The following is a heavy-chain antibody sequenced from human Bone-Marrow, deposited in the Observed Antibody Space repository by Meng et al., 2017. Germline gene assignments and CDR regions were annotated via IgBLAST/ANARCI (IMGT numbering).Heavy chain of an antibody. V-gene: IGHV3-48*03. Sequence: GGSLRLSCAASGFTFSNYEMNWVRQAPGKGLERVSYIDSSGTRNFDADSVKGRFTISRDNAENSLYLQMNSLRVEDTAVYYCAGGGSYGDVHFDHWGQGTLVTVSS. D-gene: IGHD3-16*01. CDR3: AGGGSYGDVHFDH. CDR1: GFTFSNYE. CDR2: IDSSGTRN. J-gene: IGHJ4*02.